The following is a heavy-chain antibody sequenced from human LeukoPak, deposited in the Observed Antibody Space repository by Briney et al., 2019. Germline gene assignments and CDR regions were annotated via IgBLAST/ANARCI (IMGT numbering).Heavy chain of an antibody. J-gene: IGHJ2*01. CDR2: IYYSGNT. V-gene: IGHV4-39*07. CDR3: ARVAQKLERIALASTSEWRPNWYFDL. D-gene: IGHD6-19*01. Sequence: KASESLSLTCTVSGGSIFSSNSDWGWIRQPRGKGLEWIGRIYYSGNTYNNASLKRRVTISVDTSKNQFSLRLSSVTAADTAVFYCARVAQKLERIALASTSEWRPNWYFDLWGRGTLVTVSS. CDR1: GGSIFSSNSD.